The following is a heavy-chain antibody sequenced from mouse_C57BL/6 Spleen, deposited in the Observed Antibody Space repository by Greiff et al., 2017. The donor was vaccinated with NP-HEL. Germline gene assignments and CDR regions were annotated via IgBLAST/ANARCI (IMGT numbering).Heavy chain of an antibody. CDR2: IYPGDGDT. V-gene: IGHV1-82*01. Sequence: VQLQQSGPELVKPGASVKISCKASGYAFSSSWMNWVKQRPGKGLEWIGRIYPGDGDTNYNGKFKGKATLTADKSSSTAYMQLSSLTSEDSAVYFCASSFYYGSDYYAMDYWGQGTSVTVSS. CDR3: ASSFYYGSDYYAMDY. D-gene: IGHD1-1*01. CDR1: GYAFSSSW. J-gene: IGHJ4*01.